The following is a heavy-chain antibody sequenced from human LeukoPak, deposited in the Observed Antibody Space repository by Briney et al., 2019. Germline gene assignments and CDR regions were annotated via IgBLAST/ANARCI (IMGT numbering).Heavy chain of an antibody. V-gene: IGHV3-33*01. CDR1: GFSLSSNG. CDR2: LWSDASNR. J-gene: IGHJ4*02. Sequence: PGRSLRLSCVASGFSLSSNGMHWVRQASGKGLEWVAVLWSDASNRYYADSVKGRFTISRDISKNTLYLQMTSLRVEDTAVYYCAREDWGSTGHSFGYWGQGTLVTVST. D-gene: IGHD7-27*01. CDR3: AREDWGSTGHSFGY.